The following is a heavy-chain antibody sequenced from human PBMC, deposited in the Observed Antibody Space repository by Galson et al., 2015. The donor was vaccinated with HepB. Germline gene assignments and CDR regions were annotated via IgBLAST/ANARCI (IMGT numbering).Heavy chain of an antibody. Sequence: SLRLSCAASGFIFSSYAVHWVRQAPGKGLEWVAVISYDGSYNYYADSVKGRITISRDNSKNTLYMQMNSLRAEDTAVYYCARGKDYSNYNYSYGMDVWGQGTTVTVSS. J-gene: IGHJ6*02. D-gene: IGHD4-11*01. CDR1: GFIFSSYA. CDR3: ARGKDYSNYNYSYGMDV. CDR2: ISYDGSYN. V-gene: IGHV3-30*04.